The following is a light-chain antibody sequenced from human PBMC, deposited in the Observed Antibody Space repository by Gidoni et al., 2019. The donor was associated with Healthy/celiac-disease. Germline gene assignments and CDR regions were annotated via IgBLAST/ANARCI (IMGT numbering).Light chain of an antibody. CDR3: SSYTSSSTYV. V-gene: IGLV2-18*02. J-gene: IGLJ1*01. Sequence: QSALTQPPSVSGSPGQSVTISCTGTSRDVGSYNRVSWYQQPPGTAPNLMIYEVSNRPSGVPDRFSGSKSGNTASLTISGLQAEDEADYYCSSYTSSSTYVFGTGTKVTVL. CDR2: EVS. CDR1: SRDVGSYNR.